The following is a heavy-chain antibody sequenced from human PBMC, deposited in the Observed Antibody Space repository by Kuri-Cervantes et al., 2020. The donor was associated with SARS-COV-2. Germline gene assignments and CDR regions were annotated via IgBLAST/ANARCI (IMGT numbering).Heavy chain of an antibody. CDR2: IYYSGST. V-gene: IGHV4-61*01. CDR3: ARASPSLGELDY. CDR1: GGSVSSGSYY. Sequence: SETLSLTCTVSGGSVSSGSYYWSWIRQPPGKGLEWIGYIYYSGSTNYNPSLKSRVTISVDTSKNQFSLKLSSVTAADTAVYYCARASPSLGELDYWGQGTLVTVSS. D-gene: IGHD3-16*01. J-gene: IGHJ4*02.